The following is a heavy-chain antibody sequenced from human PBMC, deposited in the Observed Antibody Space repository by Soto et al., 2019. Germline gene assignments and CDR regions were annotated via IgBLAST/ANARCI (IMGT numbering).Heavy chain of an antibody. V-gene: IGHV4-39*01. Sequence: QLQLQESGPGLVKPSETLSLTCTVSGGSISSSSYYWGWIRQPPGKGLEWIGSIYYSGSTYYNPSLKSRVTISVDTSKNQFSLKLSSVTAADTAVYYCARQGGSGYYNFDYWGQGTLVTVSS. CDR3: ARQGGSGYYNFDY. CDR2: IYYSGST. CDR1: GGSISSSSYY. J-gene: IGHJ4*02. D-gene: IGHD3-3*01.